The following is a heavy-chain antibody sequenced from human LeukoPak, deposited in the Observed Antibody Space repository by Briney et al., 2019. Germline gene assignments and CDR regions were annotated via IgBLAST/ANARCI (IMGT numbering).Heavy chain of an antibody. V-gene: IGHV3-33*06. CDR2: IWYDGSNK. D-gene: IGHD3-3*01. Sequence: PGGSLRLSCAASGFTFSSYGMHWVRQAPGKGLEWVAVIWYDGSNKYYADSVKGRFTISRDNSKNTLYLQMNSLRAEDTAVYYCAKDKFEGFDFWSGPYPNYYYYMDVWGKGTTVTVSS. J-gene: IGHJ6*03. CDR1: GFTFSSYG. CDR3: AKDKFEGFDFWSGPYPNYYYYMDV.